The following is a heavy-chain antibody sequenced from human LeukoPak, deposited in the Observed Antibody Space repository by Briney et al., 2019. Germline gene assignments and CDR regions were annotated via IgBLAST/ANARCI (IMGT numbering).Heavy chain of an antibody. J-gene: IGHJ4*02. Sequence: PGGSLRLSCAASGFTVSSNYMSWVRQAPGKGLEWVSVIYSGGSTYYADSVKGRFTISKDNSQNTLYLQMNSLRAEDTAVYYWARAGQNVEMATIFDYWGQGTLVTVSS. V-gene: IGHV3-53*01. D-gene: IGHD5-24*01. CDR3: ARAGQNVEMATIFDY. CDR2: IYSGGST. CDR1: GFTVSSNY.